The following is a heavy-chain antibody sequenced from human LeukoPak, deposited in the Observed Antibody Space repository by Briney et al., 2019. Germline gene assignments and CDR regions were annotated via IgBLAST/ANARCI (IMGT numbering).Heavy chain of an antibody. CDR1: GYSFTSYW. CDR3: ASQYSSSWGGLNY. Sequence: GESLKISCKGSGYSFTSYWIGWVRQMPGKGLEWMGIIYPGDSDTRYGPSFQGQVTISANKSISTAYLQWSSLKASDTAMYYCASQYSSSWGGLNYWGQGTLVTVSS. CDR2: IYPGDSDT. D-gene: IGHD6-13*01. J-gene: IGHJ4*02. V-gene: IGHV5-51*01.